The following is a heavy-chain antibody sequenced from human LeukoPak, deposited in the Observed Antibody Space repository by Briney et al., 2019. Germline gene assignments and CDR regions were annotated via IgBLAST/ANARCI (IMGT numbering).Heavy chain of an antibody. J-gene: IGHJ4*02. CDR3: TREMAIDY. V-gene: IGHV3-49*04. CDR2: IRSRAYGGTT. Sequence: GGSLRLSCAASGFTFSSYGMSWVRQAPGKGLEWVGFIRSRAYGGTTEYAASVKGRFTISRDDSKSIAYLQMNSLKIEDTAVYYCTREMAIDYWGQGTLVTVSS. CDR1: GFTFSSYG. D-gene: IGHD5-24*01.